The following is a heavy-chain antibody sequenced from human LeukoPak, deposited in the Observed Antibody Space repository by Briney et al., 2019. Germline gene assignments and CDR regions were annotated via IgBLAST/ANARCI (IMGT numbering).Heavy chain of an antibody. J-gene: IGHJ6*03. D-gene: IGHD1-26*01. V-gene: IGHV4-39*01. CDR1: GGSISSSSYY. CDR3: ASLSGSYSHYYYYMDV. Sequence: SETLSLTCTVSGGSISSSSYYWGWIRQPPGKGLEWIGSIYYSGSTYYNPSLKSRVTISVDTSTNQFSLKLSSVTAADTAVYYCASLSGSYSHYYYYMDVWGKGTTVTISS. CDR2: IYYSGST.